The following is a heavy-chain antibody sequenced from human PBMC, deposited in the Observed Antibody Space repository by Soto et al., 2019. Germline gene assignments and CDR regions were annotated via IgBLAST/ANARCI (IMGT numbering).Heavy chain of an antibody. CDR2: ISYDGNKK. CDR3: ARSVAVAGLDY. D-gene: IGHD6-19*01. V-gene: IGHV3-30-3*01. CDR1: GFTLSSYS. J-gene: IGHJ4*02. Sequence: QVQLVESGGGVVQPGRSLRLSCAASGFTLSSYSMHWVRQAPGKGLEWVGVISYDGNKKYYRDSVKGRFSISRDTSNNTVHLQMNSLRPVDTAVYYCARSVAVAGLDYWGQGSLVTVSS.